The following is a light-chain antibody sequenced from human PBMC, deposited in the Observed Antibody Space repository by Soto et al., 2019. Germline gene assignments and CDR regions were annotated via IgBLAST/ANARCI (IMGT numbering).Light chain of an antibody. CDR2: GAS. CDR3: QQYNSYSLF. V-gene: IGKV1-5*01. Sequence: DIQMTQSPSTLSASVGDRVTITCRASQSISNWLAWYQQKPGKAPKLLIYGASSLESGVPSRFSGSGSGTEFTLPISSLQPGDFATYYWQQYNSYSLFFGQGTKLEIK. J-gene: IGKJ2*01. CDR1: QSISNW.